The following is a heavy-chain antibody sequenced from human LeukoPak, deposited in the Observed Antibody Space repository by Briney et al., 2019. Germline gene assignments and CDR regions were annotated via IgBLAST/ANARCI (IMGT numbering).Heavy chain of an antibody. Sequence: PSQTLSLTCTVSGGSISSGSYYWSWIRQPAGKGLEWIGRIYTSGSTNYNPSLKSRVTISVDTSKNQFSLKLSSVTAADTAVYYCARRAIAVADHFDYWGQGTLVTVSS. CDR2: IYTSGST. CDR1: GGSISSGSYY. J-gene: IGHJ4*02. D-gene: IGHD6-19*01. V-gene: IGHV4-61*02. CDR3: ARRAIAVADHFDY.